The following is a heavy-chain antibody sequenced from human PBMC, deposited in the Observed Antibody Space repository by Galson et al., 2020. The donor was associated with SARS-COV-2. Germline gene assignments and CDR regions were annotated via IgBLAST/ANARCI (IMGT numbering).Heavy chain of an antibody. CDR3: ARGDCSGGSCYPYYYYYYMDV. CDR2: ISSSSSYI. CDR1: GFTFSSYS. Sequence: GGSLRLSCAASGFTFSSYSMNWVRQAPGKGLEWVSSISSSSSYIYYVDSVKGRFTISRDNAKNSLYLQMNSLRAEDTAVYYCARGDCSGGSCYPYYYYYYMDVWGKGTTVTVSS. V-gene: IGHV3-21*01. D-gene: IGHD2-15*01. J-gene: IGHJ6*03.